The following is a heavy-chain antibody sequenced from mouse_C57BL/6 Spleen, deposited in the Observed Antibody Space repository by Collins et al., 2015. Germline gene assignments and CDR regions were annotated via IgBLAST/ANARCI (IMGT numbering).Heavy chain of an antibody. Sequence: EFPGNKLEWMGYISYSGSTSYNPSLKSRISITRDTSKNQFFLQLNSVTTEDTATYYCARWDYYAMDYWGQGTSVTVSS. J-gene: IGHJ4*01. CDR2: ISYSGST. CDR3: ARWDYYAMDY. V-gene: IGHV3-2*02.